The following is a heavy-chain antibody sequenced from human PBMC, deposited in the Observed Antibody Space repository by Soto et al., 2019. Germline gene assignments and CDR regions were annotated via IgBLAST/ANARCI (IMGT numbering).Heavy chain of an antibody. CDR3: ARDRGLDFRVVIGYYYYGMDV. Sequence: SETLCLPCTVSGGSISSYQWSWIRQPPGKGLEWIGYIYYSGSTNYNPSLKSRVTISVDTSKNQFSLKLSSVTAADTAVYYCARDRGLDFRVVIGYYYYGMDVWGQGTTVT. CDR2: IYYSGST. J-gene: IGHJ6*02. V-gene: IGHV4-59*01. CDR1: GGSISSYQ. D-gene: IGHD3-3*01.